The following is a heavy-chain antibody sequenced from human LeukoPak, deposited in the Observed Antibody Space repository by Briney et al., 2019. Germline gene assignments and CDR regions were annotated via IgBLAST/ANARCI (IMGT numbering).Heavy chain of an antibody. CDR3: ASNYGGNDASDAFDT. CDR2: IYYSGST. Sequence: SETLSLTCTVSGGSISSGDYYWSWIRQPPGKGLEWIGYIYYSGSTYYNPSLKSRVTISVDTSKNRFSLKLSSVTAADTAVYYCASNYGGNDASDAFDTWGQGTMVTVSS. J-gene: IGHJ3*02. V-gene: IGHV4-30-4*08. D-gene: IGHD4-23*01. CDR1: GGSISSGDYY.